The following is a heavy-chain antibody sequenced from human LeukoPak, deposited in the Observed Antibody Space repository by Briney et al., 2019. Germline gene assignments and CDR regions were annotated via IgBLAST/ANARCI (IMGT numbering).Heavy chain of an antibody. V-gene: IGHV3-53*01. CDR3: ARDLSGWYYFDY. D-gene: IGHD6-19*01. J-gene: IGHJ4*02. CDR2: IYSGGST. CDR1: GFTVSSNY. Sequence: GGSLRLSCAASGFTVSSNYMSWVRQAPGKGLEWVSVIYSGGSTYYADSVKGRFAISRDNSKNTLYLQMNSLRAEDTAVYYCARDLSGWYYFDYWGQGTLVTVSS.